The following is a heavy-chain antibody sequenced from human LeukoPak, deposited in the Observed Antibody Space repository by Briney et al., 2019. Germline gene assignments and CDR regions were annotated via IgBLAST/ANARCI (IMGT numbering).Heavy chain of an antibody. Sequence: ASVKVSCKASGYTFTGYYMHWVRQAPGQGLEWMGWINPNSGGTNYAQKFQGRVTMTRDTSISTAYMELSRLRSDDTAVYYCARGGYYYDSSGYYPFDAFDIWGQGTMVTVSS. J-gene: IGHJ3*02. V-gene: IGHV1-2*02. CDR1: GYTFTGYY. CDR2: INPNSGGT. CDR3: ARGGYYYDSSGYYPFDAFDI. D-gene: IGHD3-22*01.